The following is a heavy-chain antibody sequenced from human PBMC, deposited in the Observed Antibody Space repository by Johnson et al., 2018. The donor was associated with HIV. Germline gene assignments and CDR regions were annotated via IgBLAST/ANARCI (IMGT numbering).Heavy chain of an antibody. CDR1: GFTFSSYA. Sequence: QVQLVESGGGVVQPGRSLRLSCAASGFTFSSYAMHWVRPAPGKGLEWVAVIWYDGRSTSYADSVKGRFTISRDNAKNTLYLQMNSLRAEDTAVYYCARATTPHDAFDIWGQGTMVTVSS. CDR3: ARATTPHDAFDI. D-gene: IGHD1-1*01. V-gene: IGHV3-30*04. CDR2: IWYDGRST. J-gene: IGHJ3*02.